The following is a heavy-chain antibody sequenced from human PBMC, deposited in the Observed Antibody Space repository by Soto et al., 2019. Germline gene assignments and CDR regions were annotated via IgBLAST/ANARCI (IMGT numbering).Heavy chain of an antibody. V-gene: IGHV4-59*01. J-gene: IGHJ3*02. Sequence: SETLSLTCTVSGGSISSYYWSWIRQPPGKGLEWIGYIYYSGSTNYNPSLKSRVTISVDTSKNQFSPKLSSVTAADTAVYYCARGTPIFFTIPRGDAFDIWGQGTMVTVSS. CDR2: IYYSGST. CDR3: ARGTPIFFTIPRGDAFDI. CDR1: GGSISSYY. D-gene: IGHD3-3*01.